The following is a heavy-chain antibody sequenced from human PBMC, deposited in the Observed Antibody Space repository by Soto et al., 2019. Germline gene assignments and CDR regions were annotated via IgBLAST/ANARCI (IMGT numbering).Heavy chain of an antibody. CDR3: ARFCGDGGDCYSGDAFDI. CDR2: IIPIFGTA. D-gene: IGHD2-21*02. CDR1: GVTFSSYA. J-gene: IGHJ3*02. V-gene: IGHV1-69*01. Sequence: VKVSFKASGVTFSSYAISWVRQAPGQGLEWMGGIIPIFGTANYAQKFQGRVTITADESTSTAYMELSSLRSEDTAVYYCARFCGDGGDCYSGDAFDIWGQGTMVTVSS.